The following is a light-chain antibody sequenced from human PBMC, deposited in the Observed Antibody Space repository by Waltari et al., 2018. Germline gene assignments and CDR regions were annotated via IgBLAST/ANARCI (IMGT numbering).Light chain of an antibody. CDR1: QSISNY. V-gene: IGKV1-39*01. CDR3: QQSDITPYT. CDR2: AAS. Sequence: DIQMTQSPSSLSASVGDRVTITCRASQSISNYLNWYQQKPGKAPKLLVYAASTLQSGVPSRFSGSGSGTDFTLTIGGLQPEDFASYYCQQSDITPYTFGQGTKLEIK. J-gene: IGKJ2*01.